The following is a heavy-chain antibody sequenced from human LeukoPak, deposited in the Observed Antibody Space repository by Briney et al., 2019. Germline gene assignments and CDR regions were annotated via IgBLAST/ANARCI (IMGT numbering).Heavy chain of an antibody. CDR2: TYYRSKWYY. D-gene: IGHD5-12*01. CDR3: ARGGLVASIRGYFHY. Sequence: SQTLSLTCAISGDSVSSNTGGWNWIRQSPSRGLEWLGRTYYRSKWYYDYAVSVKSRITINPDTSKNQFSLQLNSVTPEDTAVYYCARGGLVASIRGYFHYWAQGTLVTVSS. V-gene: IGHV6-1*01. J-gene: IGHJ4*02. CDR1: GDSVSSNTGG.